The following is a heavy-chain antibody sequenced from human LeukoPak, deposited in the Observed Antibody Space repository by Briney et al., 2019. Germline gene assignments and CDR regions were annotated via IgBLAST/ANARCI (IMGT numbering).Heavy chain of an antibody. Sequence: SETLSLTCAVYGGSFSGYYWSWIRQPPGKGLEWIGEINHSGSTNYNPSLKSRVTISVDTSKNQFSLKLSSVTAADTAVYYCAAISSGYSFDYWGQGTLVTVSS. D-gene: IGHD3-22*01. CDR3: AAISSGYSFDY. V-gene: IGHV4-34*01. J-gene: IGHJ4*02. CDR1: GGSFSGYY. CDR2: INHSGST.